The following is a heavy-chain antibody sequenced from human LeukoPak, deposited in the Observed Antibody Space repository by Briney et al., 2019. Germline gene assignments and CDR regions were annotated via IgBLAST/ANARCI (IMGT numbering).Heavy chain of an antibody. CDR1: GFTVSRYY. D-gene: IGHD5-12*01. J-gene: IGHJ4*02. CDR2: IYSGDNT. V-gene: IGHV3-66*01. Sequence: PGGSLRLSCAVSGFTVSRYYMSWVRQAPGKGLEWVSIIYSGDNTYYADSVKGRFTISRDNSKNTLYIQMNSLRVEDTAVYYCARDRGSGYDPGYFDYWGQGTLVTVSS. CDR3: ARDRGSGYDPGYFDY.